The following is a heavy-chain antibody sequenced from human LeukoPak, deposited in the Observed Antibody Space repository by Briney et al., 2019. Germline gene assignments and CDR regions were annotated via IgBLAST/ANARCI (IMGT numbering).Heavy chain of an antibody. V-gene: IGHV3-30*03. CDR2: ISYDGSNK. J-gene: IGHJ4*02. Sequence: GGSLRLSCAASGFTFSSYGMHWVRQAPGKGLEWVAVISYDGSNKYYADSVKGRFTISRDNSKNTLYLQMNSLRAEDTAVYYCARDRRSSGRWGQGTPVTVSS. CDR3: ARDRRSSGR. CDR1: GFTFSSYG. D-gene: IGHD6-19*01.